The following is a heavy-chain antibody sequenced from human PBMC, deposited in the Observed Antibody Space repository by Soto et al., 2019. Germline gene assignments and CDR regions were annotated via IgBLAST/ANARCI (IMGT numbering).Heavy chain of an antibody. V-gene: IGHV3-49*04. CDR1: GFTFGDYA. J-gene: IGHJ6*02. Sequence: LRLSCTASGFTFGDYAMSWVRQAPGKGLEWVGFIRSKAYGGTTEYAASVKGRFTISRDDSKSIAYLQMNSLKTEDTAVYYCTRGADYYYGMDVWGQGTTVTVSS. D-gene: IGHD3-16*01. CDR3: TRGADYYYGMDV. CDR2: IRSKAYGGTT.